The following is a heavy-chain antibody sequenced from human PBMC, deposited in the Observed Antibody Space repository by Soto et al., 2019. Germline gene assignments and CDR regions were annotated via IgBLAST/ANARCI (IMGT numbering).Heavy chain of an antibody. D-gene: IGHD2-2*01. V-gene: IGHV4-30-4*01. Sequence: TLSLTCSFSGGSISSGDYYWSWIRQPPGKGLEWIGYIYYSGSTYYNPSLKSRVTISVDTSKNQFSLKLSSVTAADTAVYYCARDKYQLLLPPSYYYGMDVWGQGTTVTVSS. J-gene: IGHJ6*02. CDR1: GGSISSGDYY. CDR2: IYYSGST. CDR3: ARDKYQLLLPPSYYYGMDV.